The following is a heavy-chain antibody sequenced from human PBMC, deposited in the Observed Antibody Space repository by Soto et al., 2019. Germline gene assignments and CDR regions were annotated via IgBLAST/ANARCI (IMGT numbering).Heavy chain of an antibody. V-gene: IGHV4-59*01. J-gene: IGHJ4*02. CDR3: ARGGMAYKDF. CDR2: IYYSGST. CDR1: GGSISSYY. Sequence: SETLSLTCTVSGGSISSYYWSCIRQPPGKGLEWIGYIYYSGSTNDNPSLKSRVPISVDTSQNQFSLKLSSVTAADTAVYYCARGGMAYKDFWGQGTLDTVSS. D-gene: IGHD3-16*01.